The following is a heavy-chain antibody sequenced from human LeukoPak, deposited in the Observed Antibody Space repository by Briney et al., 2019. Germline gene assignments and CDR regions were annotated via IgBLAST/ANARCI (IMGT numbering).Heavy chain of an antibody. CDR3: ARHVIADYYYYYMDV. J-gene: IGHJ6*03. CDR2: IYTSGST. V-gene: IGHV4-4*09. Sequence: SETLPLTCTVSGGSISSYYWSWIRQPPGKGLEWIGYIYTSGSTNYNPSLKSRVTISVDTSKNQFSLKLSSVTAADTAVYYCARHVIADYYYYYMDVWGKGTTVTVSS. CDR1: GGSISSYY. D-gene: IGHD2/OR15-2a*01.